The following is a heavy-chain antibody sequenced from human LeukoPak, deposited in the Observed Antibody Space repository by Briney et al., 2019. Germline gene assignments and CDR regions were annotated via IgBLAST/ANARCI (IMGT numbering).Heavy chain of an antibody. D-gene: IGHD6-19*01. CDR3: AREQHSSGWYIDY. CDR1: GFTFSSYS. J-gene: IGHJ4*02. CDR2: ISSSSSTI. Sequence: GGSLRLSCAASGFTFSSYSMNWVRQAPGKGLEWVSYISSSSSTIYYADSVKGRFTISRDNAKNSLYLQMNSLRAEDTAVYYCAREQHSSGWYIDYWGQGTLVTVSS. V-gene: IGHV3-48*01.